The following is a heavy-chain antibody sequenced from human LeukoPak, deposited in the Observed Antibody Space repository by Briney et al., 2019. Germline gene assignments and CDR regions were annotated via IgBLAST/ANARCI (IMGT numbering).Heavy chain of an antibody. CDR3: AKGGIVVVPAAMGAFDI. CDR1: GFTFSSYG. Sequence: GGSLRLSCAASGFTFSSYGMHWVRQAPGKGLEWVAFIRYDGSNKYYADSVKGRFTISRDNSKNTLYLQMNSLRAEDTAVYYCAKGGIVVVPAAMGAFDIWGQGTMVTVSS. J-gene: IGHJ3*02. D-gene: IGHD2-2*01. V-gene: IGHV3-30*02. CDR2: IRYDGSNK.